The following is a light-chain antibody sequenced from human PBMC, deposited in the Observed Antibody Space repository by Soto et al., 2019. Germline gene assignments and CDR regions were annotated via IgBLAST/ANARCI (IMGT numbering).Light chain of an antibody. CDR3: QQYNDWPGGT. Sequence: EIVMTQSPATLSVSPGGRATLSCRASQSVINNFAWYQQRPGQPPRLLIYGAYTRATGVPARFGGSGSGTVFTLTISSLQSEDSAIYYGQQYNDWPGGTFGQGTKLDIK. J-gene: IGKJ2*01. CDR2: GAY. CDR1: QSVINN. V-gene: IGKV3-15*01.